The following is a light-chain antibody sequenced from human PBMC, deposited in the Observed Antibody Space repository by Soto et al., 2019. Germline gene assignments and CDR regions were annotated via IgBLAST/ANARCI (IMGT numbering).Light chain of an antibody. J-gene: IGKJ5*01. CDR1: QSLTNSF. CDR3: QQYGTSEII. CDR2: DTS. V-gene: IGKV3-20*01. Sequence: IGLTQSPGTPFLSPGERATLSCRASQSLTNSFIAWYQQKPGQAPRLLIYDTSSRATGIPDRFSGSGSGTDFTLTISRLEPEDFAVFFCQQYGTSEIIFGQGTRLEIK.